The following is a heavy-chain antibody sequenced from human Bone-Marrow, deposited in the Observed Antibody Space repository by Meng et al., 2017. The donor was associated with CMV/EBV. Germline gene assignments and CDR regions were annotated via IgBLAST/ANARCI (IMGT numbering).Heavy chain of an antibody. V-gene: IGHV3-66*01. D-gene: IGHD4-23*01. Sequence: SCAASGFTVSTNYMSWVRQAPGKGLEWVSVIYSGGSTYYADSVKGRFTIPRDNSKNTLYLQMNSLRAEDTAVYYCARERGGNSGIDYWGQGTLVTVSS. CDR1: GFTVSTNY. J-gene: IGHJ4*02. CDR2: IYSGGST. CDR3: ARERGGNSGIDY.